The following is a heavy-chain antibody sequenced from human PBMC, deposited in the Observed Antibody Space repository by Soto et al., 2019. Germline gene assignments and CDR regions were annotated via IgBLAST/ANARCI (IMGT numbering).Heavy chain of an antibody. J-gene: IGHJ4*02. CDR1: GGSFSDYY. CDR3: ARGRSITMLRGAPPDY. V-gene: IGHV4-34*01. CDR2: INQSGGT. Sequence: PSETLSLTCAVYGGSFSDYYWSWIRQPPGKGLEWIGEINQSGGTHYNPSLKSRVTISVDTSKNQFSLKLSSVTATDTAVYYCARGRSITMLRGAPPDYWGQGTLVTVSS. D-gene: IGHD3-10*01.